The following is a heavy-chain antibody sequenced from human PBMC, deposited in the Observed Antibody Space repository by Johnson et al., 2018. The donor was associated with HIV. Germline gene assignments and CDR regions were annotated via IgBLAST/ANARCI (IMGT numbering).Heavy chain of an antibody. Sequence: QVQLVESGGGLVQPGRSLRLSCAASGFTFGNYAMHWVRQAPGKGLEWVAVISYDGSNKYYADSVKGRFSISRDNSKNTLHLQMNSLRAEDTAVYYCARDTSIAAARAFDIWGQGTMVTVSS. D-gene: IGHD6-6*01. CDR2: ISYDGSNK. CDR3: ARDTSIAAARAFDI. CDR1: GFTFGNYA. J-gene: IGHJ3*02. V-gene: IGHV3-30-3*01.